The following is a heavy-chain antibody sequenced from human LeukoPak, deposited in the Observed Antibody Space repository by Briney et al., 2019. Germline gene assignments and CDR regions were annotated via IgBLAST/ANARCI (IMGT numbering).Heavy chain of an antibody. CDR2: INWDGGST. V-gene: IGHV3-20*04. Sequence: GGSLRLSCGGSGLIFDDHGMSWVRQVPGKGLEWVSGINWDGGSTGYADSVKGRFTISRDNAKKSLYLQMNSLRAEDTALYYCAGGDRNGWYFDFWGQGTLVTVSS. D-gene: IGHD6-19*01. CDR3: AGGDRNGWYFDF. J-gene: IGHJ4*02. CDR1: GLIFDDHG.